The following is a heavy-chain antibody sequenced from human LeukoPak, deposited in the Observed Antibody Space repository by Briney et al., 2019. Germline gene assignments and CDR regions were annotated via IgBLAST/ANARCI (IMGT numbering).Heavy chain of an antibody. CDR2: ISSNGGST. CDR3: ARATNSYGGNSDY. D-gene: IGHD4-23*01. Sequence: GGSLRLSCSASGFTFSSYAMHWVRQAPGKGLEYVSSISSNGGSTYHADSVKGRFTISRDNSKNTLYLQMGSLRADDMAVYYCARATNSYGGNSDYWGQGTLVTVSS. CDR1: GFTFSSYA. J-gene: IGHJ4*02. V-gene: IGHV3-64*02.